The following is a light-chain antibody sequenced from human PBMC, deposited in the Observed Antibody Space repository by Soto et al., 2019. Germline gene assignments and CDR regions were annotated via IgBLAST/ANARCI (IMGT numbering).Light chain of an antibody. CDR3: SSYTSRSTLV. CDR2: DVS. CDR1: SSDVGGYNY. Sequence: QSALTQPASVSGSPGQSITISCTGASSDVGGYNYVSWYQHHPGKAPKLMIYDVSNRPSGVSNRFSGSKSGNTASLTISGLQAEDEANFYCSSYTSRSTLVFGGGTKLTVL. J-gene: IGLJ2*01. V-gene: IGLV2-14*03.